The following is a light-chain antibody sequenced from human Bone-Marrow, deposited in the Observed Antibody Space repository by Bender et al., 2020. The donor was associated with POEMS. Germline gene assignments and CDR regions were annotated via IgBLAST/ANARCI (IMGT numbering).Light chain of an antibody. CDR1: SSDVGAYKY. CDR2: DVT. CDR3: ASYTGGTKFAV. V-gene: IGLV2-8*01. Sequence: QSALTQPPSASGSPGQSVTISCTGTSSDVGAYKYVSWYQQYPGKAPRLMIYDVTERPSGVPDRFSGSKSGNTASLTVSGLQAEDEADYYCASYTGGTKFAVFGGGTRLTVL. J-gene: IGLJ3*02.